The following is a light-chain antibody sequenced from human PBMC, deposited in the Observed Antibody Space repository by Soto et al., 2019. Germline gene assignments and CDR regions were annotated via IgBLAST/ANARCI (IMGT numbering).Light chain of an antibody. CDR2: DIS. Sequence: EVVLTQSPGTLSLSPGERATLSCRASQSIARTYFAWYQQKPGQAPRLLIYDISTRATGIPDRFSTSASGTDFPLTSSVLEADVFALYCWQQYGYSPITFGQGTRLEIK. J-gene: IGKJ5*01. CDR1: QSIARTY. V-gene: IGKV3-20*01. CDR3: QQYGYSPIT.